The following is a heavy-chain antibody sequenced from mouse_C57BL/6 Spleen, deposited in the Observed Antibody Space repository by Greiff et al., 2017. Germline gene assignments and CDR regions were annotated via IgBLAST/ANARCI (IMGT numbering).Heavy chain of an antibody. CDR3: ARGNSAWVAY. CDR1: GYSFTGYY. CDR2: INPSTGGT. Sequence: VQLQQSGPELVKPGASVKISCKASGYSFTGYYMNWVKQSPEKSLEWIGEINPSTGGTTYNQKFKAKATLTVDKSSRTAYMQLKSLTSEDSAVYYCARGNSAWVAYWGQGTLVTVSA. J-gene: IGHJ3*01. V-gene: IGHV1-42*01.